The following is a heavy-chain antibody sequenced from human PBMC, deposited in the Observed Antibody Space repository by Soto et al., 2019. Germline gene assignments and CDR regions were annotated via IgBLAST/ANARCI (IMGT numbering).Heavy chain of an antibody. J-gene: IGHJ4*02. CDR2: FFGAGST. CDR3: ARGASGHSYRSPTFDY. D-gene: IGHD3-16*02. CDR1: GFTLSSNY. Sequence: EVQLVESGGGLVRPGGSLRLSCAVSGFTLSSNYMTWVRQVPDQGLDWVSIFFGAGSTYYSDSVRGRFTISRDTSKNTLYLQMNNLRAEDTAVYYCARGASGHSYRSPTFDYWGQGTLVTVSS. V-gene: IGHV3-66*01.